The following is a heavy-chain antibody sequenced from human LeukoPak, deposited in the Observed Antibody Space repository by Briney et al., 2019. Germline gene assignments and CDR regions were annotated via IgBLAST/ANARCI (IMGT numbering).Heavy chain of an antibody. D-gene: IGHD5-18*01. CDR1: GGTFSSYA. V-gene: IGHV1-69*01. CDR2: IIPISGTA. CDR3: ASGYSYGKWGYYYYYGMDV. J-gene: IGHJ6*02. Sequence: ASVKVSCKASGGTFSSYAISWVRQAPGQGLEWMGGIIPISGTANYAQKFQGRVTITADESTSTAYMELSSLRSEDTAVYYCASGYSYGKWGYYYYYGMDVWGQGTTVTVSS.